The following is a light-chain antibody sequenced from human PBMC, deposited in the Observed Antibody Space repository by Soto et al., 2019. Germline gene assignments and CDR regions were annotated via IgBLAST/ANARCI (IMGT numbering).Light chain of an antibody. Sequence: QSVLTQPPSVSKAPRQRVTISCSGSSSNIGNNAVNWYQQLPGQAPKIVIYYDNLLTSGVSDRFSGSKSGISASLAISDLQSDDEADYYCASWDDSLNAYVFGPGTKVTVL. CDR1: SSNIGNNA. CDR2: YDN. J-gene: IGLJ1*01. CDR3: ASWDDSLNAYV. V-gene: IGLV1-36*01.